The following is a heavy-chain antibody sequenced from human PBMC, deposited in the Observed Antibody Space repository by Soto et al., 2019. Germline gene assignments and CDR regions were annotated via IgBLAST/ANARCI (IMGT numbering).Heavy chain of an antibody. CDR1: GFTFSSYD. Sequence: GGSLRLSCAASGFTFSSYDMHWVRQATGKGLEWVSAINSDESSTGYADSVKGRFTISGDNAKNTLYLQMNSLRAEDTAVYYCARESISMGRGIINRYYYYMDVWGKGTTVTVSS. D-gene: IGHD3-10*01. V-gene: IGHV3-74*01. CDR3: ARESISMGRGIINRYYYYMDV. J-gene: IGHJ6*03. CDR2: INSDESST.